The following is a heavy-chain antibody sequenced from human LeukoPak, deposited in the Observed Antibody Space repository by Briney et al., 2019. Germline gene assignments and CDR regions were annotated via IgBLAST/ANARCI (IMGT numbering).Heavy chain of an antibody. CDR3: ARGSRYSSGWYYFDY. CDR2: IYHSGST. J-gene: IGHJ4*02. CDR1: GGSISSGGYY. V-gene: IGHV4-30-2*01. D-gene: IGHD6-19*01. Sequence: SETLSLTCTVSGGSISSGGYYWSWIRQPPGKGLEWIGYIYHSGSTYYNPSLKSRVTISVDRSKNQFSLKLSSVTAADTAVYYCARGSRYSSGWYYFDYWGQGTLVTVSS.